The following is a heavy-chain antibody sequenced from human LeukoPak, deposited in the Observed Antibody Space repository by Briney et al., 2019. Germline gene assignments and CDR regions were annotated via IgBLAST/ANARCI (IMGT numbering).Heavy chain of an antibody. J-gene: IGHJ4*02. Sequence: PGGSLRLSCAASGFTFSSYSMNWVRQAPGKGLEWVSSISSSSSYIYYADSVKGRFTISRDNAKNSLYLQMNSLRAEDTAVYYCARGVVQLELIPIMYYFDYWGQGTLVTVSS. CDR3: ARGVVQLELIPIMYYFDY. CDR1: GFTFSSYS. CDR2: ISSSSSYI. D-gene: IGHD1-1*01. V-gene: IGHV3-21*01.